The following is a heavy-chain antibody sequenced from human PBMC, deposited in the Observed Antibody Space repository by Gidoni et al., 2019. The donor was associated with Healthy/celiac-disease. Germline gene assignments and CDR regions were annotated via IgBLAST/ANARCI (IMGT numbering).Heavy chain of an antibody. D-gene: IGHD6-19*01. V-gene: IGHV5-51*01. CDR1: GYSYTSYW. CDR2: IYPGDSDS. J-gene: IGHJ2*01. Sequence: EVQLVQSGAAAKRPREYLEIACKGSGYSYTSYWNGWVRQMPGQGLEWVGIIYPGDSDSRYSPSFQGQGTISAAKSISTAYLQWSSLKASDTAMYYCARRIGSGASWYFDLWGRGTLVTVSS. CDR3: ARRIGSGASWYFDL.